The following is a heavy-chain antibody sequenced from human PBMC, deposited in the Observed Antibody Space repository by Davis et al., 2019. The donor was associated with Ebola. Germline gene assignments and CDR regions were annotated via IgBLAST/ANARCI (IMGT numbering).Heavy chain of an antibody. CDR3: NANPSHGMDV. CDR1: GFTFSSYA. CDR2: ISGSGGST. Sequence: GESLKISCAASGFTFSSYAMSWVRQAPGKGLEWVSAISGSGGSTYYADSVKGRFTISRDNSKNTLYLQMNSLRAEDTAVYYCNANPSHGMDVWGQGTTVTVSS. J-gene: IGHJ6*02. V-gene: IGHV3-23*01.